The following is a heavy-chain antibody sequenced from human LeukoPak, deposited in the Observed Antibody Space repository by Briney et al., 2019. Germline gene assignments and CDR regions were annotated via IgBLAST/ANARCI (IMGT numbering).Heavy chain of an antibody. CDR3: ASGYCSSTSCYPDY. CDR2: ISAYNGNT. J-gene: IGHJ4*02. V-gene: IGHV1-18*01. CDR1: GYTFTSYG. D-gene: IGHD2-2*01. Sequence: ASVKVSCKASGYTFTSYGISWVRQAPGQGLEWMGWISAYNGNTNYAQKLQGRVTMTTDTSPSTAYMELRSLRSDDTAVYYCASGYCSSTSCYPDYWGQGTLVTASS.